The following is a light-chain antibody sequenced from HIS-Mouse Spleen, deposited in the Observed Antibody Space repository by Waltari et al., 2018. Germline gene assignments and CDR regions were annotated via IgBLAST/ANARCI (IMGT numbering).Light chain of an antibody. V-gene: IGLV2-8*01. CDR1: SSYVGGSTS. CDR3: SSYAGSNNLV. J-gene: IGLJ2*01. CDR2: EVS. Sequence: QSALTQPASVSGSPGQSVTISCTGTSSYVGGSTSVSWYQQHPGKAPKLMIYEVSKRPSGVPDRFSGSKSGNTASLTVSGLQAEDEADYYCSSYAGSNNLVFGGGTKLTVL.